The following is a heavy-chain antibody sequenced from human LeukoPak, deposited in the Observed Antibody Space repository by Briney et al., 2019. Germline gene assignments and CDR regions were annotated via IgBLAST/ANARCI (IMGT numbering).Heavy chain of an antibody. D-gene: IGHD3-9*01. CDR2: ISGSGGST. J-gene: IGHJ3*02. Sequence: GGSLRLSCAASGFTFSSYGMSWVRQAPGKGLEWVSAISGSGGSTYYADSVKGRFTISRDNSKNTLYLQMNSLRAEDTAVYYCAKDLELRYFDWSHDAFDIWGQGTMVTVSS. CDR3: AKDLELRYFDWSHDAFDI. CDR1: GFTFSSYG. V-gene: IGHV3-23*01.